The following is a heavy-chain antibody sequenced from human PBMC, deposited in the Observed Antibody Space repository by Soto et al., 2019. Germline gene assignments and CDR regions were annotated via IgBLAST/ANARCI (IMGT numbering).Heavy chain of an antibody. Sequence: GASVKVSCKTSGYTFTNYYIHWVRQAPGQGPEWMGIINPNVGSTTYAQRFQGRFSITRDTSTSTVYMELSRLRPEDTAVYYCVRDYDILTAYQYYFDYWGQGTLVTVSS. V-gene: IGHV1-46*01. D-gene: IGHD3-9*01. J-gene: IGHJ4*02. CDR2: INPNVGST. CDR3: VRDYDILTAYQYYFDY. CDR1: GYTFTNYY.